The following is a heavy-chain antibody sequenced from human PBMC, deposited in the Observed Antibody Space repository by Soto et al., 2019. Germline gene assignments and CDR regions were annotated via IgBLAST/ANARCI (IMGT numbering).Heavy chain of an antibody. D-gene: IGHD3-10*01. CDR1: GFTFSSYG. V-gene: IGHV3-33*01. J-gene: IGHJ6*03. CDR3: ARGYGSGNPYYMDV. CDR2: IWYDGSNK. Sequence: QVQLVESGGGVVQPGTSLRLSCAASGFTFSSYGMHWVRQAPGKGLEWVAVIWYDGSNKYYADSVKGRFTISRDNSKNTLYVQMNSLRAEDSAVYYCARGYGSGNPYYMDVWGKGTTVTVSS.